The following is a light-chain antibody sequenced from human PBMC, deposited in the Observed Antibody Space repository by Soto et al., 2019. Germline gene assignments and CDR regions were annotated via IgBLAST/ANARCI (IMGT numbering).Light chain of an antibody. V-gene: IGKV1-33*01. CDR3: QQYDSLPIT. CDR1: QGIRND. CDR2: DAS. Sequence: DIQMTQSPSSLSASVGDRVTITFRASQGIRNDLGWYQQKPGKAPKVLIYDASRLETGVPSRFSGSGSGTHFSLAISSLQPEDIATYYCQQYDSLPITFGQGTRLEIK. J-gene: IGKJ5*01.